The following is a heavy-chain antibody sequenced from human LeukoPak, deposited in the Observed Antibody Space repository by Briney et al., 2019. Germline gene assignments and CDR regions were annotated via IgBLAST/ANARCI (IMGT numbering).Heavy chain of an antibody. Sequence: PSETLSLTCTVSGGSISSYYWSWIRQPAGKGLEWIGRIYTSGSTNYNPSLKSRVTMSVDTSKNQFSLKLSSVTAADTAAYYCAKERGNWIHLWSDAFDIWGQGTMVTVSS. CDR2: IYTSGST. D-gene: IGHD5-18*01. V-gene: IGHV4-4*07. CDR1: GGSISSYY. CDR3: AKERGNWIHLWSDAFDI. J-gene: IGHJ3*02.